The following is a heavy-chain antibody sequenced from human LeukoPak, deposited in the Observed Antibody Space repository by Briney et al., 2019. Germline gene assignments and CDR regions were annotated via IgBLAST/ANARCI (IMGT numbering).Heavy chain of an antibody. D-gene: IGHD3-10*01. J-gene: IGHJ4*02. CDR2: IYYSGST. CDR1: GGAISSYY. CDR3: ARSVRGVILFDY. V-gene: IGHV4-59*08. Sequence: PSETLSITCTVSGGAISSYYWSWIRQPPGKGLEWIGYIYYSGSTNYNPSLKSRVTISVDTSKNQFSLKLSSVTAADTAVYYCARSVRGVILFDYWGQGTLVTVSS.